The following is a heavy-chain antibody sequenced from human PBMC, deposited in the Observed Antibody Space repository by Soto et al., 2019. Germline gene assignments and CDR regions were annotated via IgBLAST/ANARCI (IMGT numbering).Heavy chain of an antibody. CDR3: ARNRVTNYYYYYMDV. Sequence: SETLSLTCTVSGGSISSYYWSWIRQPPGKGLEWIGYIYYSGSTNYNPSLKRRVTISVDTSKNQFSLKLSSVTAADTAVYYCARNRVTNYYYYYMDVWGKGTTVTVSS. J-gene: IGHJ6*03. CDR1: GGSISSYY. V-gene: IGHV4-59*01. CDR2: IYYSGST. D-gene: IGHD4-4*01.